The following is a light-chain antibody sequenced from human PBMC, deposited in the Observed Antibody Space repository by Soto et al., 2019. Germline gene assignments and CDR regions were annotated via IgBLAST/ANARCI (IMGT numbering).Light chain of an antibody. Sequence: QSALTQPASVSRSPGQSVTISCTGTSSDVGGYNFVSWYQQHPGKAPKLMIYEVSNRPSGVSNRFSGSKSGNTASLTISGLQAEDEADYYCNSYTSSRTLVFGGGTKLTVL. CDR1: SSDVGGYNF. CDR2: EVS. J-gene: IGLJ3*02. V-gene: IGLV2-14*01. CDR3: NSYTSSRTLV.